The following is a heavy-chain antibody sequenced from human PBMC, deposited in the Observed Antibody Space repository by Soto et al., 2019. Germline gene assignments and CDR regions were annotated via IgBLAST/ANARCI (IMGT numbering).Heavy chain of an antibody. CDR2: ISYDGSNK. J-gene: IGHJ4*02. Sequence: GGSLRLSCAASGFTFSSYDMYWVRQAPGKGLQWVAVISYDGSNKYYADSVKGRFTISRDNSKNTLYLQMNSLRAEDTAMYFCARDPEYNISKFFDYWGQGILVTFSS. CDR3: ARDPEYNISKFFDY. CDR1: GFTFSSYD. V-gene: IGHV3-30-3*01. D-gene: IGHD6-6*01.